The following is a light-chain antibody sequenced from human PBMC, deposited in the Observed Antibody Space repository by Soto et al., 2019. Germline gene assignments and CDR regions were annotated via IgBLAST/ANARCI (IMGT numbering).Light chain of an antibody. CDR3: SSRTTSHPYV. J-gene: IGLJ1*01. CDR1: SSDIGAYNS. V-gene: IGLV2-14*01. CDR2: EVS. Sequence: QSALTQPASVSGSPGQSITMSCTGTSSDIGAYNSVSWYQKHPGKAPKLMIYEVSNRPSGVSNRFSASKSGNTGSLTISGLQAEDEADYYCSSRTTSHPYVFGTGTKLNVL.